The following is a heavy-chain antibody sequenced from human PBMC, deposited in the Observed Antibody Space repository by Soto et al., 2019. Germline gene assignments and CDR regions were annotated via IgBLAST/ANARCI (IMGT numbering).Heavy chain of an antibody. Sequence: GESLKISCKASGYDFTNYWIAWVRQTPGRGLEWMGMIYPGDSDIRYNPSFRGRVTISADKSITSAFVQWGSLRASDSAIYYCARFRAPRRQLISMSFHLWGLGTLVTVSS. D-gene: IGHD6-13*01. V-gene: IGHV5-51*01. CDR3: ARFRAPRRQLISMSFHL. CDR1: GYDFTNYW. J-gene: IGHJ4*03. CDR2: IYPGDSDI.